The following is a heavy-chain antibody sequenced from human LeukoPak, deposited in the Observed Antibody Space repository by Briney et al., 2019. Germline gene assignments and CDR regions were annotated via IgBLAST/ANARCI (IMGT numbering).Heavy chain of an antibody. Sequence: SETLSLTCAVYGGSFSGYYWSWIRQPPGKGLEWIGEINHSGSTNYNPSLKSRVTISVDTSKNQFSLKLSSVTAADTAVYYCARSTVLDYWGQGTLVTVSS. D-gene: IGHD4-17*01. V-gene: IGHV4-34*01. CDR1: GGSFSGYY. J-gene: IGHJ4*02. CDR2: INHSGST. CDR3: ARSTVLDY.